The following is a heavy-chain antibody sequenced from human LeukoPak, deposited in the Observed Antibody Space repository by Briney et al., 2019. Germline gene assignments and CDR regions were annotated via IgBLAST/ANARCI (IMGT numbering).Heavy chain of an antibody. CDR2: IYTSGST. D-gene: IGHD6-19*01. J-gene: IGHJ2*01. CDR1: GGSISSYY. V-gene: IGHV4-4*07. Sequence: SETLSLTCTVSGGSISSYYWSWIRQPAGKGLEWIGRIYTSGSTNYNPSLKSRVTMSVDTSKNQFSLKLSSVTAADTAVYYCARDPPPHSSGWYLQVRNWYFDLSGRGTLVTVSS. CDR3: ARDPPPHSSGWYLQVRNWYFDL.